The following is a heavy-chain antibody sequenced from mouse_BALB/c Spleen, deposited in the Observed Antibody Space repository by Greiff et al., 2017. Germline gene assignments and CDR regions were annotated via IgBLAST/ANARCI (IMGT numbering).Heavy chain of an antibody. D-gene: IGHD1-2*01. CDR3: AREGKTTTAPYYYAMDY. CDR2: ISYDGSN. CDR1: GYSITSGYY. V-gene: IGHV3-6*02. Sequence: EVKLQESGPGLVKPSQSLSLTCSVTGYSITSGYYWNWIRQFPGNKLEWMGYISYDGSNNYNPSLKNRISITRDTSKNQFFLKLNSVTTEDTATYYCAREGKTTTAPYYYAMDYWGQGTSVTVSS. J-gene: IGHJ4*01.